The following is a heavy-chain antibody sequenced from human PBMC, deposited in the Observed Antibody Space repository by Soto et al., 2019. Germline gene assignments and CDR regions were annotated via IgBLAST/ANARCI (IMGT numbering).Heavy chain of an antibody. CDR1: GFTFSSYW. CDR3: ARAIYCSGGSCYFDY. J-gene: IGHJ4*02. D-gene: IGHD2-15*01. V-gene: IGHV3-7*01. Sequence: GGSLRLSCAASGFTFSSYWTSWVRQAPGKGLEWVANIKQDGSEKYYVDSVKGRFTISRDNAKNSLYLQMNSLRAEDTAVYYCARAIYCSGGSCYFDYWGQGTLVTVSS. CDR2: IKQDGSEK.